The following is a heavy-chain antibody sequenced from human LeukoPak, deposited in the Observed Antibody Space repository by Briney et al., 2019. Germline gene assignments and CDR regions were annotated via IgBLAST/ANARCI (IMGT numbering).Heavy chain of an antibody. CDR2: INPYSGGT. CDR1: GYSFTGYY. CDR3: ARDKSGSSGWYSYFDY. D-gene: IGHD6-19*01. Sequence: GASVKVSCKASGYSFTGYYMHWVRQAPGQGLEWMGWINPYSGGTNYAQKFQGRVTMTRDTSISTAYMELSRLRSDDTAVYYCARDKSGSSGWYSYFDYWGQGTLVTVSS. V-gene: IGHV1-2*02. J-gene: IGHJ4*02.